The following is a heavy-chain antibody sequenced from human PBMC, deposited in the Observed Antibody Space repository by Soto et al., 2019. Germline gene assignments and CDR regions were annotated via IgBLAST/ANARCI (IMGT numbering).Heavy chain of an antibody. CDR2: IHPSGDT. Sequence: QVQLVQSGAELKNPGASVKVACKASGYKFTTYFIHWVRQAPGQGLEWMGMIHPSGDTGYAQKFRGRDTMTIDTSTTTAYMELRNLTSEDTAVYFSVRGYCTTSPCSGDFQFWGQGTLVTVAS. J-gene: IGHJ1*01. CDR3: VRGYCTTSPCSGDFQF. D-gene: IGHD2-15*01. V-gene: IGHV1-46*01. CDR1: GYKFTTYF.